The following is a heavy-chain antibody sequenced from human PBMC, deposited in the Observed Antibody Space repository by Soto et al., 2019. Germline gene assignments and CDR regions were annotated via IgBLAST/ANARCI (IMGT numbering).Heavy chain of an antibody. V-gene: IGHV3-21*01. CDR3: ARAPTSPRNSGSYSIMDV. CDR1: GFXFSSYS. Sequence: GGSLRLSCAASGFXFSSYSXXWVXQAPGKGLEWVSSISSSSSYIYYADSVKGRFTISRDNAKNSLYLQMNSLRAEDTAVYYCARAPTSPRNSGSYSIMDVWGQGTTVTVSS. D-gene: IGHD1-26*01. J-gene: IGHJ6*02. CDR2: ISSSSSYI.